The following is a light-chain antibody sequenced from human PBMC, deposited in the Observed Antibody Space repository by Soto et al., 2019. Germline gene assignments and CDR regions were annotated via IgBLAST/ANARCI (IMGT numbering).Light chain of an antibody. V-gene: IGLV2-14*01. J-gene: IGLJ2*01. Sequence: QSALTKHASVSGSPGQSITLSCTGTSSDIGGYDYVSWYQRHPGKAPKLIIYDVNNLPSGVSNRFSGSKSGNTASLTISGLQAEDEADYYCTSYASGSSHVVFGGGTKLTVL. CDR2: DVN. CDR3: TSYASGSSHVV. CDR1: SSDIGGYDY.